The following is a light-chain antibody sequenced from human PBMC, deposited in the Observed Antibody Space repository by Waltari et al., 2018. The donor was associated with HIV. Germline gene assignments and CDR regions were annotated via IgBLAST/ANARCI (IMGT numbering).Light chain of an antibody. CDR2: DVT. V-gene: IGLV2-8*01. Sequence: QSALTQPPSASGSPGQSVTISCTGTSSDVGAYTYVSWFQQHPGKAPKLMIYDVTKLPSGVPERFSGAKSGNTASLTVAGLQAEDEADYYCASHAGSKDVFGGGTRLTVL. CDR1: SSDVGAYTY. J-gene: IGLJ2*01. CDR3: ASHAGSKDV.